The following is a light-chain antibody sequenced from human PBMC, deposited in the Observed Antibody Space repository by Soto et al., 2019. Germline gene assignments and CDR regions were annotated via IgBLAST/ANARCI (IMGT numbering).Light chain of an antibody. V-gene: IGLV2-18*01. Sequence: QSALTQPPSVSGSPGQSVTISCTGDVGSYRRVSWYQRPPGTAPKLMIYEVSNRPSGVPDRFSGSKSGNTASLTISGLQAEDEGDYYCSLYTSSSTFVFGTGTKVTVL. J-gene: IGLJ1*01. CDR2: EVS. CDR1: DVGSYRR. CDR3: SLYTSSSTFV.